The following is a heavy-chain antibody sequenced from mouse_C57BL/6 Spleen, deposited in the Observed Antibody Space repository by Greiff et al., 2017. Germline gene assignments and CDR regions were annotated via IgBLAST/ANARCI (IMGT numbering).Heavy chain of an antibody. D-gene: IGHD4-1*01. J-gene: IGHJ4*01. V-gene: IGHV1-76*01. CDR1: GYTFTDYY. Sequence: QVQLQQSGAELVRPGASVKLSCKASGYTFTDYYINWVKQRPGQGLEWIARIYPGSGNTYYNEKFKGKATLTAEKSSSTAYMQLSSLTSEDSAVYFCARSRNWDDAMDYWGQGTSVTVSS. CDR3: ARSRNWDDAMDY. CDR2: IYPGSGNT.